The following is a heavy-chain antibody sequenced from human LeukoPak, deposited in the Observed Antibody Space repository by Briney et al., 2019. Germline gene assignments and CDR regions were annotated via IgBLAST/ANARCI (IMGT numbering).Heavy chain of an antibody. CDR1: GYTFTSYY. J-gene: IGHJ6*02. D-gene: IGHD3-3*01. V-gene: IGHV1-46*01. CDR3: ARDPKYPLAEYYDFWSGYPYYYYGMDV. Sequence: ASVKVSCKVSGYTFTSYYMHWVRQAPGQGLEWMGIINPSGGSTSYAQKFQGRVTMTRDTSTSTVYMELSSLRSEDTAVYYCARDPKYPLAEYYDFWSGYPYYYYGMDVWGQGTTVTVSS. CDR2: INPSGGST.